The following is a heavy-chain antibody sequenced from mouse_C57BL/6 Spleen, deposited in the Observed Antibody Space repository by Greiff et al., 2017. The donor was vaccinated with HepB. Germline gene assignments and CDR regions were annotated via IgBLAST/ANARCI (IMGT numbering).Heavy chain of an antibody. J-gene: IGHJ2*01. CDR1: GYTFTSYW. CDR3: ARLYNYEDY. D-gene: IGHD1-3*01. V-gene: IGHV1-69*01. CDR2: IDPSDSYT. Sequence: VQLQQPGAELVMPGASVKLSCKASGYTFTSYWMHWVKQRPGQGLEWIGEIDPSDSYTNYNQKFKGKSTLTVDKSSSTAYMQLSSLTSEDSAVYYCARLYNYEDYWGQGTTLTVSS.